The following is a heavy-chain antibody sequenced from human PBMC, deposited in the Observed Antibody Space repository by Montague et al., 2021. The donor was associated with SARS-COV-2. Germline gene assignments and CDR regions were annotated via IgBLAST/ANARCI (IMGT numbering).Heavy chain of an antibody. V-gene: IGHV4-59*13. CDR1: GGSINNYY. Sequence: SETLSLTCSVSGGSINNYYWGWVRQSPGKGLEWIGYIYYSGMLTTTSNPSLKIQVSISVDTSENQFSLKLTSVTAADTAVYYCARRGGGEVFARFMYWYFDVWSRGSLVTVSS. D-gene: IGHD2-21*01. J-gene: IGHJ2*01. CDR2: IYYSGMLTT. CDR3: ARRGGGEVFARFMYWYFDV.